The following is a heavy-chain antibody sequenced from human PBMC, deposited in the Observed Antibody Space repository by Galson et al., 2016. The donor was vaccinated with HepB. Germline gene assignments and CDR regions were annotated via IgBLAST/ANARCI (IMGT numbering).Heavy chain of an antibody. CDR2: ICDNGGRA. Sequence: SLRLSCAASGFTFSNHAMHWVRQAPGKGLECVSTICDNGGRAFYASSVKGRFAISRDNSKNTLYLQMGSLRAEDMAVYYCARGRGGATQRYFDYWGQGTLITVSS. J-gene: IGHJ4*02. CDR1: GFTFSNHA. CDR3: ARGRGGATQRYFDY. D-gene: IGHD5-12*01. V-gene: IGHV3-64*01.